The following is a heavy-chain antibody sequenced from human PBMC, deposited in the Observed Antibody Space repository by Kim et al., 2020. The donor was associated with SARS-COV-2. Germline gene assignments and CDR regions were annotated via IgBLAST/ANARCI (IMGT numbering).Heavy chain of an antibody. CDR3: AGHFDCSSTSCYLWGYYCYGVDV. Sequence: SETLSLTCTVSGGSISSYYWSWIRQPPGKGLEWIGYIYYSGSTNYNPSLKSRVTISVDTSKNKFSLKLSSVTAADTAVYYCAGHFDCSSTSCYLWGYYCYGVDVWGHGTTVTVSS. D-gene: IGHD2-2*01. J-gene: IGHJ6*02. V-gene: IGHV4-59*08. CDR2: IYYSGST. CDR1: GGSISSYY.